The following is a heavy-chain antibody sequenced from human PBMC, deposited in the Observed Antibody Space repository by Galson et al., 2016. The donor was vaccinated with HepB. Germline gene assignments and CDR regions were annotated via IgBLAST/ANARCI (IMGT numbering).Heavy chain of an antibody. J-gene: IGHJ3*01. Sequence: QSGAEVKKPGESLRISCIGSGYSFTNYWIGWVRQMPGKGLEWMGIIYPSDSDTRYSPSIQGTVSISADKSISTAYLQWSSLKAADTAVYYCVRMYSSSYAYYVWGQGTMVTVSS. CDR2: IYPSDSDT. D-gene: IGHD6-6*01. V-gene: IGHV5-51*01. CDR1: GYSFTNYW. CDR3: VRMYSSSYAYYV.